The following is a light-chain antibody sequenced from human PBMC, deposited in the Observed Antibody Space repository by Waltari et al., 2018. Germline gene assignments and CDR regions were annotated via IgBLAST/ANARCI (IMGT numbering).Light chain of an antibody. Sequence: IELTQSPGTLSLSPGERATVSCRASQSVSSSYLAWYQQKPVQTPRLLIYGASTRASGISVRFSGSGSGTDFILTISRLEPEDSAVYFCQQYGNSPLTFGGGTKVEIK. CDR1: QSVSSSY. V-gene: IGKV3-20*01. CDR3: QQYGNSPLT. CDR2: GAS. J-gene: IGKJ4*01.